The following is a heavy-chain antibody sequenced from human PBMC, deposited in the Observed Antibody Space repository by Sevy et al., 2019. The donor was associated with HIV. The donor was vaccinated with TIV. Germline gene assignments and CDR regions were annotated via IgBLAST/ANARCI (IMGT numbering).Heavy chain of an antibody. D-gene: IGHD6-19*01. J-gene: IGHJ4*02. Sequence: SETLSLTCTVSGGSISSSSYYWGWIHQPPGKGLEWIGSVYYSGNTYYNPSLKSRVTISVDTSMNQFSLKLNSVTAADTAVYYCAINPPSEWLNSFEVWGQGTLVTVSS. CDR3: AINPPSEWLNSFEV. CDR2: VYYSGNT. V-gene: IGHV4-39*01. CDR1: GGSISSSSYY.